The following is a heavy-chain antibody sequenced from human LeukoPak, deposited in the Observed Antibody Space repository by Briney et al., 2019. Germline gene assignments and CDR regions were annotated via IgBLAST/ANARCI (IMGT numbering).Heavy chain of an antibody. CDR3: ARYTLRLGDPDAFDI. CDR2: ISSSSSYI. D-gene: IGHD3-16*01. CDR1: GFTFSSYS. V-gene: IGHV3-21*01. Sequence: GGSLRLSCAASGFTFSSYSMNWVRQAPGKGLEWVSSISSSSSYIYYADSVKGRFTISRDNAKNSLYLQMNSLRAEDTAVYYCARYTLRLGDPDAFDIWGQGTMVTVSS. J-gene: IGHJ3*02.